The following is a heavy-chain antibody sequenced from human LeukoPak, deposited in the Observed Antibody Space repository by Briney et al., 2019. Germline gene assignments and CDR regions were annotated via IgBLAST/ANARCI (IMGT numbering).Heavy chain of an antibody. Sequence: SETLSLTCAVYGGSFSGYYWSWIRQPPGKGLEWIGEINHSGSTNYNPSLKSRVTISVDTSKNQFSLKLSSVTAADTAVYYCARYATRIAVAGRTFDYWGQGTLVTVSS. CDR3: ARYATRIAVAGRTFDY. J-gene: IGHJ4*02. D-gene: IGHD6-19*01. CDR1: GGSFSGYY. CDR2: INHSGST. V-gene: IGHV4-34*01.